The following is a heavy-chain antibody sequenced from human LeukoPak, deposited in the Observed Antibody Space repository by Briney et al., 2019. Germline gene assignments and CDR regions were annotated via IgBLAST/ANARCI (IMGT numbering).Heavy chain of an antibody. D-gene: IGHD3-10*01. Sequence: SETLSLTCTVSGGSISSSSYYWGWIRQPPGKGLEWIGSIYYSGSTNYNPSLKSRVTISVDTSKNQFSLKLSSVTAADTAVYYCARGLYGSGSYLIDYWGQGTLVTVSS. J-gene: IGHJ4*02. CDR3: ARGLYGSGSYLIDY. CDR1: GGSISSSSYY. CDR2: IYYSGST. V-gene: IGHV4-39*07.